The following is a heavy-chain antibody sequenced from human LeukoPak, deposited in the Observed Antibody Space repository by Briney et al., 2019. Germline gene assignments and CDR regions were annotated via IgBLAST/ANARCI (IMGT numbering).Heavy chain of an antibody. CDR1: GYTFTSYG. D-gene: IGHD2-15*01. Sequence: GASVKVSCKASGYTFTSYGISWVRQAPGQGLEWMGWISAYNGNTNYAQKLQGRVTMTTDTSTSTAYMELRSLRSDDTAVYYCARVFSGSGGSSIGFDYWGQGTLVTVSS. V-gene: IGHV1-18*01. J-gene: IGHJ4*02. CDR3: ARVFSGSGGSSIGFDY. CDR2: ISAYNGNT.